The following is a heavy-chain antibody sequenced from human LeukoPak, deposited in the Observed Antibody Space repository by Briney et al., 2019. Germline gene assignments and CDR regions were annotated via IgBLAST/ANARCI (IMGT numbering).Heavy chain of an antibody. CDR2: IRSKTDGRTT. J-gene: IGHJ4*02. V-gene: IGHV3-15*01. CDR1: IYIYSILC. D-gene: IGHD3-9*01. Sequence: GGSLRLSCAASIYIYSILCMICVRQAPGKGLEWVGLIRSKTDGRTTESAAPVEGRFTMSRDDSRNTLYLQMNSPKTEDTAVYCCASGRIDWFRFDYWGQGILVTVSS. CDR3: ASGRIDWFRFDY.